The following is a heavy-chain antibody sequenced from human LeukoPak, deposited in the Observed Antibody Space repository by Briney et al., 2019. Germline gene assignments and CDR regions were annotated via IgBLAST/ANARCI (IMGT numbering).Heavy chain of an antibody. CDR1: GYTFTGYY. Sequence: ASVKVSCKASGYTFTGYYMHWVRQAPGQGLEWMGWINPNSGGTNYAQKFQGRVTMTRDTSISTAYMELSRLRSDDTAVYYCARDGSGSYNNWFDPWGQGTLVTVSS. J-gene: IGHJ5*02. V-gene: IGHV1-2*02. D-gene: IGHD3-10*01. CDR3: ARDGSGSYNNWFDP. CDR2: INPNSGGT.